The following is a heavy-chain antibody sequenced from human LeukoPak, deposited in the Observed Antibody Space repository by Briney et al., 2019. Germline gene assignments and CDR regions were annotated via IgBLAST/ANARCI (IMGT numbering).Heavy chain of an antibody. D-gene: IGHD1-26*01. CDR3: ARERGFSSGSSTSYNWFDP. Sequence: SETLSLTFTVSGGSISSYYWSWIRQPPGKGLEWIGYIYYSGSTNYNPSLKSRVTISVDTSKNQFSLKLSSVTAADTAVYYCARERGFSSGSSTSYNWFDPWGQGTLVTVSS. V-gene: IGHV4-59*01. J-gene: IGHJ5*02. CDR1: GGSISSYY. CDR2: IYYSGST.